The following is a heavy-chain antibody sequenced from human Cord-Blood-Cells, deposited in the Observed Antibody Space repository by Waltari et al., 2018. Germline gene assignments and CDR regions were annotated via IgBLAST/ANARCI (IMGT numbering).Heavy chain of an antibody. J-gene: IGHJ3*02. V-gene: IGHV1-2*04. CDR1: GYTFTGYY. CDR2: INPNSGGT. D-gene: IGHD3-22*01. CDR3: ARGGGYYYDSSGYYDAFDI. Sequence: QVQLVQSGAEVKKPGASVKVSCKASGYTFTGYYMPWVRQAPGQGLEWMGWINPNSGGTNYAQKFQGWVTMTRDTSISTAYMELSRLRSDDTAVYYCARGGGYYYDSSGYYDAFDIWGQGTMVTVSS.